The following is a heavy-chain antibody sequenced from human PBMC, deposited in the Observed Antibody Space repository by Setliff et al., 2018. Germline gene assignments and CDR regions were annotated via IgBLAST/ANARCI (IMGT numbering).Heavy chain of an antibody. CDR3: AKDYITIFGVVNDAFDI. Sequence: GGSLRLSCAASGFTFSSYWMHWVRQAPGKGLVWVSRINSDGSSTSYADSVKGRFTISRDNAKNTLYLQMNSLRAEDTAVYYCAKDYITIFGVVNDAFDIWGQGTMVTVSS. CDR2: INSDGSST. CDR1: GFTFSSYW. J-gene: IGHJ3*02. D-gene: IGHD3-3*01. V-gene: IGHV3-74*01.